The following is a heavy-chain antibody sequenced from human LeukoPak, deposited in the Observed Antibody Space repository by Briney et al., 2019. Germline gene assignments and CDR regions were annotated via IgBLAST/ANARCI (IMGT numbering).Heavy chain of an antibody. CDR1: GYTFTSYY. D-gene: IGHD5-12*01. J-gene: IGHJ4*02. CDR2: INPNSGGS. CDR3: ARGPRYGESGYDLGPY. Sequence: ASVTVSCTASGYTFTSYYIHWMRQAPGQGLEWVGWINPNSGGSHYARRFQGRVTMTSDTSINTGYMELTSLTTDDTAVYYCARGPRYGESGYDLGPYWGQGTLVTVSS. V-gene: IGHV1-2*02.